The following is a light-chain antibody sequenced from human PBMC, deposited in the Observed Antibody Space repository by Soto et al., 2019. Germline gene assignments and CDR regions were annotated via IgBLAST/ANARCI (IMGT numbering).Light chain of an antibody. V-gene: IGLV2-14*03. J-gene: IGLJ1*01. Sequence: QSALTQPASVSGSPGQSITISYTGTSSDVGGYNYISWYQHHPGKAPKLLIYDVSNAPSGVSNCFCASKSGNTASLTISGLQPEDEADYYGSSYTSSSTRVFGTGTKLTVL. CDR3: SSYTSSSTRV. CDR1: SSDVGGYNY. CDR2: DVS.